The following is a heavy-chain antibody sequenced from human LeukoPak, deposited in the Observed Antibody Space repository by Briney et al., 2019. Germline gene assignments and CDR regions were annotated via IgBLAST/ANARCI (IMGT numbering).Heavy chain of an antibody. CDR2: VYYNGDT. CDR1: GDSIASSSFY. CDR3: AGRSGSWLSAFDI. Sequence: SETLSLTCTVSGDSIASSSFYWGWIRQPPGKGLEWIGSVYYNGDTYYNPSLKRRVTISIDTSKNQFSLKVTSVTAADTAVYYCAGRSGSWLSAFDIWGQGTVVTVSS. J-gene: IGHJ3*02. D-gene: IGHD3-10*01. V-gene: IGHV4-39*01.